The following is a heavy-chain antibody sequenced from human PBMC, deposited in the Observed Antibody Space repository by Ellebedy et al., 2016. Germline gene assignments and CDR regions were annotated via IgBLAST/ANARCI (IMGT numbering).Heavy chain of an antibody. Sequence: NYNPSLKSRVTISVDTSKNQFSVNLSYVTAADTAVYYCARGLFAPRMAFDIWGQGTMVTVSS. J-gene: IGHJ3*02. V-gene: IGHV4-34*01. D-gene: IGHD2-21*01. CDR3: ARGLFAPRMAFDI.